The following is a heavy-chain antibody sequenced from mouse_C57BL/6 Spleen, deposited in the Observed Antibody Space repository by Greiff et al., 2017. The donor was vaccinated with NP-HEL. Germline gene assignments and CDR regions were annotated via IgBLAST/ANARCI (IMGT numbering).Heavy chain of an antibody. J-gene: IGHJ2*01. D-gene: IGHD1-1*01. CDR1: GYTFTSYW. CDR2: IDPSDSYT. CDR3: ARGGIATVVAPYFDY. V-gene: IGHV1-59*01. Sequence: QVQLQQPGAELVRPGTSVKLSCKASGYTFTSYWMHWVKQRPGQGLEWIGVIDPSDSYTNYNQKFKGKATLTVDTSSSTAYMQLSSLTSEDSAVYYCARGGIATVVAPYFDYWGQGTTLTVSS.